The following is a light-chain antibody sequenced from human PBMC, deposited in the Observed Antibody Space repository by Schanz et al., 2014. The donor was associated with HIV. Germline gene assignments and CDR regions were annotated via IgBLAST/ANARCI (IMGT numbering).Light chain of an antibody. CDR1: NSNIGSGYA. CDR2: GNS. CDR3: QAYDSSLSGPVV. Sequence: QSVLTQPPSVSGAPGQRVTISCTGSNSNIGSGYAVHWYQQLPGTAPKLLIYGNSNRPSGVPDRFSGSQSGTSASLAISGLQTEDEGDYYCQAYDSSLSGPVVFGGGTKLTVL. J-gene: IGLJ2*01. V-gene: IGLV1-40*01.